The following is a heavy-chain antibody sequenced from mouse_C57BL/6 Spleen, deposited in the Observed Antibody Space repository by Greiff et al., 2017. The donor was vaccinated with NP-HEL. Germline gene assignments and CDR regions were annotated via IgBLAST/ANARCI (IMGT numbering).Heavy chain of an antibody. V-gene: IGHV5-4*01. Sequence: EVKVVESGGGLVKPGGSLKLSCAASGFTFSSYAMSWVRQTPEKRLEWVATISDGGSYTYYPDNVKGRFTISRDNAKNNLYLQMSHLKSEDTAMYYCARDRDTTVVEYFDVWGTGTTVTVSS. CDR3: ARDRDTTVVEYFDV. CDR2: ISDGGSYT. D-gene: IGHD1-1*01. J-gene: IGHJ1*03. CDR1: GFTFSSYA.